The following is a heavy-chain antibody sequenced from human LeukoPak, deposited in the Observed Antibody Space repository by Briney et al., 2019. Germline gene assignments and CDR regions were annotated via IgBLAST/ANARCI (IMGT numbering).Heavy chain of an antibody. D-gene: IGHD2-2*02. J-gene: IGHJ4*02. CDR2: ISAYNGNT. V-gene: IGHV1-18*01. CDR1: GGTFSSYA. CDR3: ARLSYQLLYREVDY. Sequence: GASVKVSCKASGGTFSSYAISWVRQAPGQGLEWMGWISAYNGNTNYAQKLQGRVTMTTDTSTSTAYMELRSLRSDDTAVYYCARLSYQLLYREVDYWGQGTLVTVSS.